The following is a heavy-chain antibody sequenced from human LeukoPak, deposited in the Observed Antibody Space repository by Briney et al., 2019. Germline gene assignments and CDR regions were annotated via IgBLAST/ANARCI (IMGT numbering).Heavy chain of an antibody. D-gene: IGHD6-19*01. CDR3: AKDAVAGNFDY. Sequence: HPGGSLRLSCAASGFTFSSYAMSWVRQAPGKGLEWVSGISGSVGTTYHADSVKGRFTISRDNSKNTLYLQMNSLRAEDTALYYCAKDAVAGNFDYWGQGTLVTVSS. CDR2: ISGSVGTT. CDR1: GFTFSSYA. J-gene: IGHJ4*02. V-gene: IGHV3-23*01.